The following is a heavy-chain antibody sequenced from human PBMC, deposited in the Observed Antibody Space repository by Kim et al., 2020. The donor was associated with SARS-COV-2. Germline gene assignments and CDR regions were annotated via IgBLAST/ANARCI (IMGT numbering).Heavy chain of an antibody. D-gene: IGHD5-18*01. CDR1: GDSVSSGIYF. CDR3: ARDRSYGYFDY. V-gene: IGHV4-61*01. Sequence: SETLSLTCTVSGDSVSSGIYFWSWIRQPPGKRLEWIGFIYNSGSTNYNPSLKSRVTMSVDTSKNQFSLKLTSVTAADTAVYYCARDRSYGYFDYWGQGTLVTVSS. J-gene: IGHJ4*02. CDR2: IYNSGST.